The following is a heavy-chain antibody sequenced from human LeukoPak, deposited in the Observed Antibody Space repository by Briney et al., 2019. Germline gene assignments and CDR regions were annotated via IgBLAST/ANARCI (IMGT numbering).Heavy chain of an antibody. CDR1: GFTFSSYA. D-gene: IGHD2-2*01. CDR2: ISGSGT. V-gene: IGHV3-23*01. Sequence: GGSLRLSCAASGFTFSSYAMSWVRQAPGTGLEWVSAISGSGTYYADSVKGRFTISRDNSKNTLYLQMNSLRAEDTAVYYCAKDQAWGSSTSWEDWGQGTLVTVSS. J-gene: IGHJ4*02. CDR3: AKDQAWGSSTSWED.